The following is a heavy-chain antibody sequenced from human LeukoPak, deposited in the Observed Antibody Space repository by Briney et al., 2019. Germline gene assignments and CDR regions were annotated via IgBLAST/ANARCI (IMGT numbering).Heavy chain of an antibody. CDR2: IYPGDSDT. V-gene: IGHV5-51*01. J-gene: IGHJ4*02. CDR3: ARQRRGTDSVIDY. D-gene: IGHD1-26*01. CDR1: GDSFINYS. Sequence: GEPLKISCKGSGDSFINYSIGWVRQMPGKGLEWMGIIYPGDSDTRYSPSFQGQVTFSVDKSISTAYLQWSSLKASDTAMYYCARQRRGTDSVIDYWGQGTLVTVSS.